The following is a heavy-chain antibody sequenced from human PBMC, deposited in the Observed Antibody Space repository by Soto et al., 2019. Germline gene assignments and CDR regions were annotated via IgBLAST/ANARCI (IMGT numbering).Heavy chain of an antibody. D-gene: IGHD1-1*01. Sequence: QVHLVQSGAEVKKPGASVKVSCKGSGYGFTTYGITWVRQAPGQGLEWMAWISAHNGNTNYAQKLQGRVTVTRDTSTSPAYLELRSLRSDDTVVYYCARGRYGDYWGQGALVTVPS. CDR2: ISAHNGNT. J-gene: IGHJ4*02. CDR1: GYGFTTYG. V-gene: IGHV1-18*01. CDR3: ARGRYGDY.